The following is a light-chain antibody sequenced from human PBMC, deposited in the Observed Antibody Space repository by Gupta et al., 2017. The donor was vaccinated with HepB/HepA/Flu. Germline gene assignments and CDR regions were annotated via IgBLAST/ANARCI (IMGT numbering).Light chain of an antibody. CDR1: QSVSDSQ. V-gene: IGKV3-20*01. CDR2: AVS. Sequence: EIVLTQSPGTLSLSPGERATLSCRTSQSVSDSQLAWYQQKPGQAPRLLIYAVSSRATGIPDRVSGSGSGTEFTLTISRLEPEDFAVYYCQQEDSSTWTFGQGTKVEIK. J-gene: IGKJ1*01. CDR3: QQEDSSTWT.